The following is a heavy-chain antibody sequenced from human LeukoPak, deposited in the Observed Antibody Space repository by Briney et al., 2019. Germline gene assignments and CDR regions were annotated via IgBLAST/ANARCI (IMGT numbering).Heavy chain of an antibody. D-gene: IGHD6-6*01. CDR1: GRSFSSYY. CDR2: INHSGST. V-gene: IGHV4-34*01. Sequence: NRSETLSLTCAVYGRSFSSYYWSWIRQPPGKGLEWIGEINHSGSTNYNPSLKSRVTISVDTSKNQFSLKLSSVTAADTAVYYCARVSGKIAARYNDYWGQGTLVTVSS. J-gene: IGHJ4*02. CDR3: ARVSGKIAARYNDY.